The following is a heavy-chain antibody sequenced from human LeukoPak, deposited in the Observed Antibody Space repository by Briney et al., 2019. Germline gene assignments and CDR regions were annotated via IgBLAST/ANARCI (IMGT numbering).Heavy chain of an antibody. D-gene: IGHD6-19*01. CDR2: VNSDGSST. V-gene: IGHV3-74*01. J-gene: IGHJ4*02. CDR3: ARGSTQYSSGWYGLDY. CDR1: GFTFSSYW. Sequence: GSLRLSWAASGFTFSSYWMHWVRQAPGKGLVLVSRVNSDGSSTTYADSVKGRFTISRDNAKNTLYLQMNSLRAEDTAVYYCARGSTQYSSGWYGLDYWGQGTLVTVSS.